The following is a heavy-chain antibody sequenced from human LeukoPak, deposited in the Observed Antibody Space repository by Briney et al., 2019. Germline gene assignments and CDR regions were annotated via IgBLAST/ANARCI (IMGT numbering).Heavy chain of an antibody. J-gene: IGHJ4*02. CDR1: GYSISSGYF. Sequence: SETLSLACTVSGYSISSGYFWGWIRQPPGKGLEWIGSIYHSGSTYYNPSLKSRVTISVDTSKNQFSLKLSSVTAADTAVYYCARARVVAATRAGIFGYWGQGTLVTVSS. CDR3: ARARVVAATRAGIFGY. V-gene: IGHV4-38-2*02. D-gene: IGHD2-15*01. CDR2: IYHSGST.